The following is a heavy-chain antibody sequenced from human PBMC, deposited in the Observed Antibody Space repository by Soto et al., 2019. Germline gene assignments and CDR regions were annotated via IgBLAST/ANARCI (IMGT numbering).Heavy chain of an antibody. D-gene: IGHD3-10*01. CDR3: ARSLFGSGSYAYYFDY. CDR1: GGSVSSSSYY. Sequence: PSETLSLTCTVSGGSVSSSSYYWGWIRQPPGKGLEWIGSIYYSGTTNYNPSLKSRVTISVDTSNNQFSLKLSSVTAADTAVYYCARSLFGSGSYAYYFDYWGQGSLVTVSS. V-gene: IGHV4-39*01. J-gene: IGHJ4*02. CDR2: IYYSGTT.